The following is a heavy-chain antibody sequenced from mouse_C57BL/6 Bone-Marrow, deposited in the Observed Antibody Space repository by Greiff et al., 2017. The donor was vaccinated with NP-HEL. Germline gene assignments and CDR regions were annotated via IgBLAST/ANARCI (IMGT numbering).Heavy chain of an antibody. CDR3: AGSYYGYAMDY. CDR2: IYPGSGST. CDR1: GYTFTSYG. J-gene: IGHJ4*01. D-gene: IGHD1-1*01. V-gene: IGHV1-81*01. Sequence: QVQLQQSGAELARPGASVKLSCKASGYTFTSYGISWVKQRTGQGLEWIGEIYPGSGSTNYNEKFKSKATLTVDTSSSTAYMQLSSLTSEDSAVYYCAGSYYGYAMDYWGQGTSVTVSS.